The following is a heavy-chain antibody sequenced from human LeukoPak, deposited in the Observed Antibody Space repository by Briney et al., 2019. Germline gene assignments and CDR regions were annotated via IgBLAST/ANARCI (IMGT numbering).Heavy chain of an antibody. J-gene: IGHJ5*02. CDR3: ARDVRGITIFGVVNSKQNWFDP. CDR2: IIPIFGTA. V-gene: IGHV1-69*05. CDR1: GGTFSSYA. D-gene: IGHD3-3*01. Sequence: GASVKVSCKASGGTFSSYAISWVRQAPGQGREWMGRIIPIFGTANYAQKFQGRVTITTDESTSTAYMELSSLRSEDTAVYYCARDVRGITIFGVVNSKQNWFDPWGQGTLVTVSS.